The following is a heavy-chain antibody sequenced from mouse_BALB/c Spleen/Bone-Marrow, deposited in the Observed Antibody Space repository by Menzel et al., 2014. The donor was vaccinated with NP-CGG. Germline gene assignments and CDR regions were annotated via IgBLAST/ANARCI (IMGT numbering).Heavy chain of an antibody. V-gene: IGHV5-4*02. J-gene: IGHJ4*01. CDR2: ISDGGSHT. CDR3: AREMAMDY. Sequence: EVKVVESGGGLVKPGGSLKLSCAASGFTFSDYYMYWVRQTPEKRLEWVATISDGGSHTYYPDSVKGRFTISRDNAKNNLYLQMSSLKSEDTAMYYCAREMAMDYWGQGTSVTVSS. CDR1: GFTFSDYY.